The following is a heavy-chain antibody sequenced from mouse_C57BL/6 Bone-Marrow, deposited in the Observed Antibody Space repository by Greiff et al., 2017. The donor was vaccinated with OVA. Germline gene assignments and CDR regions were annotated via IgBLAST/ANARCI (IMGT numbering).Heavy chain of an antibody. Sequence: VQLKQSGGDLVKPGGSLKLSCAASGFTFSSYGMSWVRQTPDKRLEWVATISSGGSYTYYPDSVKGRFTISRDNAKNTLYLQMSSLKSEYTAMYYCARPVLLRFFDYWGQGTTLTVSS. CDR2: ISSGGSYT. J-gene: IGHJ2*01. V-gene: IGHV5-6*01. D-gene: IGHD1-1*01. CDR1: GFTFSSYG. CDR3: ARPVLLRFFDY.